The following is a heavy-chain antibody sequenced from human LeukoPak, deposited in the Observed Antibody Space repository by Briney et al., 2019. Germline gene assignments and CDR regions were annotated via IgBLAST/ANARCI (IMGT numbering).Heavy chain of an antibody. CDR2: INHSGST. CDR3: ATEYCASSSCRFDS. Sequence: SETLSLTCAVYGGSFSGYYWSWIRQPPGKGLEWIGEINHSGSTNYNPSLKSRVTISLDTSKKQFSLKLTSVTAADTAIYYCATEYCASSSCRFDSWGQGTLVTVSS. CDR1: GGSFSGYY. V-gene: IGHV4-34*01. J-gene: IGHJ4*02. D-gene: IGHD2-2*01.